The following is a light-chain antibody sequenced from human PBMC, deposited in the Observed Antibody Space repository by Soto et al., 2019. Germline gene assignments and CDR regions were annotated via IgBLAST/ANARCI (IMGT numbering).Light chain of an antibody. V-gene: IGKV3-11*01. CDR1: QSVSSY. J-gene: IGKJ1*01. CDR2: DAS. Sequence: EIVLPQSPGTLSLSPGERAALSCRASQSVSSYLAWYQQKPGQAPRLLIYDASNRATGIPARFSGSGSGTDFTLTISSLEPEDFALYYCQQRSSRPRTFGQGTKVDIK. CDR3: QQRSSRPRT.